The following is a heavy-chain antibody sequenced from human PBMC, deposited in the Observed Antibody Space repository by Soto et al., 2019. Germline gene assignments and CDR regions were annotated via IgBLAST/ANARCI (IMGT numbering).Heavy chain of an antibody. D-gene: IGHD3-9*01. Sequence: SVKVSCKASGGTFSSYTISRVRQAPGQGLEWMGRIIPILGIANYAQKFQGRVTITADKSTSTAYMELSSLRSEDTAVYYCARESYDILTGYPGVGYWGQGTLVTVSS. CDR1: GGTFSSYT. J-gene: IGHJ4*02. CDR3: ARESYDILTGYPGVGY. V-gene: IGHV1-69*04. CDR2: IIPILGIA.